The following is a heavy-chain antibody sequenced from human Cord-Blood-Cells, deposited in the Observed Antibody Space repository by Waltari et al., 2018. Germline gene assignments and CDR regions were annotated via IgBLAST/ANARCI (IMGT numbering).Heavy chain of an antibody. V-gene: IGHV4-39*01. CDR2: IYYSGST. Sequence: QLQLQESGPGLVKPSETLSLTCTVSGGSISSSSYYWGWIRQPPGKGLEWIGSIYYSGSTYYTPSLKSRVTISVDTSKNQFSLKLSSVTAADTAVYYCARQTAYYYDSSGYYFDWFDPWGQGTLVTVSS. CDR1: GGSISSSSYY. CDR3: ARQTAYYYDSSGYYFDWFDP. J-gene: IGHJ5*02. D-gene: IGHD3-22*01.